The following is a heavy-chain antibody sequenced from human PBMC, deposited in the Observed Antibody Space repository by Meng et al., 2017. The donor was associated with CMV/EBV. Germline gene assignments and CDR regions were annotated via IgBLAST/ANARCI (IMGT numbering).Heavy chain of an antibody. V-gene: IGHV3-11*04. CDR1: GFTFSDYY. Sequence: GESLKISCAASGFTFSDYYMSWIRQAPGKGLEWVSYISSSGSTIYFADSVEGRFTISRDNAKNSLYLQMNSLRAEDTAVYYCARDRTTGAFDIWGQGTMVTVSS. CDR2: ISSSGSTI. J-gene: IGHJ3*02. CDR3: ARDRTTGAFDI. D-gene: IGHD1-7*01.